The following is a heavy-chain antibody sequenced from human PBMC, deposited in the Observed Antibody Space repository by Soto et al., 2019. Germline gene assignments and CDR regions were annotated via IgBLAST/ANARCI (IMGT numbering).Heavy chain of an antibody. CDR2: MYHTGST. V-gene: IGHV4-59*12. CDR1: GGSISGYY. D-gene: IGHD2-8*01. J-gene: IGHJ6*02. Sequence: SETLSLTCTVSGGSISGYYWSWIRQPPGKGLEWIGDMYHTGSTVYNPSLKSRVTISVDTSKNQFSLKLSSVTAADTAVYYCARVMVGMGIYYYYGMDVWGQGTTVTVSS. CDR3: ARVMVGMGIYYYYGMDV.